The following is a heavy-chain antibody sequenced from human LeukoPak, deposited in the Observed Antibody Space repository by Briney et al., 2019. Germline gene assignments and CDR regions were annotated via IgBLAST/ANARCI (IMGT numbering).Heavy chain of an antibody. J-gene: IGHJ4*02. CDR1: GFTFDDYG. CDR2: INWNGGST. CDR3: ARGDGYNGFDF. Sequence: GGSLRLSCAASGFTFDDYGMSWVRQAPGKGLEWVSGINWNGGSTGYADSVKGRFTISRDNAKNSLYLQMNSLRAEDMAVYYCARGDGYNGFDFWGQGTLVTVSS. D-gene: IGHD5-24*01. V-gene: IGHV3-20*04.